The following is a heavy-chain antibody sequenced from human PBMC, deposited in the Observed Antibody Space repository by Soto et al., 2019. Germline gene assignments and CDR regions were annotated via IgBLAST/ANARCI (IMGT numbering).Heavy chain of an antibody. CDR2: ISYDGSNK. CDR3: AKGHYTSYYYYGMDV. CDR1: GFTFSSYG. Sequence: GGSLRLSCAASGFTFSSYGMHWIRQAPGKGLEWVAVISYDGSNKYYADSVKGRFTISRDNSKNTLYLQMNSLRAEDTAVYYCAKGHYTSYYYYGMDVWGQGTTVTVSS. J-gene: IGHJ6*02. D-gene: IGHD4-4*01. V-gene: IGHV3-30*18.